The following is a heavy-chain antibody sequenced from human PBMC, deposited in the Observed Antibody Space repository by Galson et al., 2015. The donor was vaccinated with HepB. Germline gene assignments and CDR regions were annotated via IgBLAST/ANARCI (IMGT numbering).Heavy chain of an antibody. Sequence: SVKVSCKASGYTFNAYGITWVRQAPGQGLEWMGWISTHNGNTNYAQRSQGRVAMTTDTSTRTAYMELRSLTSDDTAVYYCARGVAVFEWYYFDFWGQGTLVTVSS. CDR1: GYTFNAYG. CDR2: ISTHNGNT. V-gene: IGHV1-18*01. CDR3: ARGVAVFEWYYFDF. D-gene: IGHD6-19*01. J-gene: IGHJ4*02.